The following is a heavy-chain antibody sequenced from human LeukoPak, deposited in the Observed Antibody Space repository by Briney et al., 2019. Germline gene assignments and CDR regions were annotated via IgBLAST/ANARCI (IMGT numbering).Heavy chain of an antibody. V-gene: IGHV4-4*07. Sequence: PSETLSRTGTVSGGSISSYYWSWIRQPAGKGLEWIGRLYTSGSTNYNPSLKSRVTISVDMSKNHFSLKLSPVTAADTAVYYCARGGGYGDYGYVDYWGQGTLVTVSS. J-gene: IGHJ4*02. CDR3: ARGGGYGDYGYVDY. CDR2: LYTSGST. D-gene: IGHD4-17*01. CDR1: GGSISSYY.